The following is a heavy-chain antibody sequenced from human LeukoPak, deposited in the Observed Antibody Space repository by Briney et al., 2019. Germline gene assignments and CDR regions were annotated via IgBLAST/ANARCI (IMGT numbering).Heavy chain of an antibody. CDR1: GGSFSGYY. CDR2: INHSGST. J-gene: IGHJ4*02. D-gene: IGHD4-17*01. V-gene: IGHV4-34*01. CDR3: ASWSYGDYDFGY. Sequence: SSETLSLTCAVYGGSFSGYYWSWIRQSPGKGLEWIGEINHSGSTNYNPSLKSRVTISVDTSKNQFSLKLSSVTAADTAVYYCASWSYGDYDFGYWGQGTLVTVSS.